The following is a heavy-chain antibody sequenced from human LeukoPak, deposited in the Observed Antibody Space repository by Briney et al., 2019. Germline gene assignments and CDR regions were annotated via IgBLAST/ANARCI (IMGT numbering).Heavy chain of an antibody. CDR2: ISFNSGNI. Sequence: GRSLRLSCAASGFTFDDYNMHWVRQAPGKGLGWVSGISFNSGNIGYADSVKGRFTISRDNAKNFLYLQMNSLRAEDTALYYCVTQGPARSCGHDCYRASSWGQGAMVTVAS. D-gene: IGHD2-21*02. CDR1: GFTFDDYN. CDR3: VTQGPARSCGHDCYRASS. J-gene: IGHJ5*02. V-gene: IGHV3-9*01.